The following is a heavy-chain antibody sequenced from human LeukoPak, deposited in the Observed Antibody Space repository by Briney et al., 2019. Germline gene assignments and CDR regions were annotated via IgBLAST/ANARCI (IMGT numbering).Heavy chain of an antibody. CDR2: IIPIFGTA. CDR1: GGTFSSYA. D-gene: IGHD6-13*01. Sequence: ASVKVSCKASGGTFSSYAISWVRQAPGQGLEWMGGIIPIFGTANYAQKFQGRVTITADESTSTAYMELSSLRSEDTAVYYCARDRSSSWYDMYYFDNWGQGTLVTVSS. V-gene: IGHV1-69*13. J-gene: IGHJ4*02. CDR3: ARDRSSSWYDMYYFDN.